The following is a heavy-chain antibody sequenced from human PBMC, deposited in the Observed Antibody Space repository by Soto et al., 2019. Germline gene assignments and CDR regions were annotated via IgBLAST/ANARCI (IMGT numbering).Heavy chain of an antibody. D-gene: IGHD4-4*01. J-gene: IGHJ3*02. CDR3: ARLRRDGYNNAFDI. CDR1: GGTFSSYA. Sequence: QVQLVQSGAEVKKPGSSVKVSCKASGGTFSSYAISWVRQAPGQGLEWMGGIIPIFGTANYAQKFQGRVTSTADKSTSTAYMELSSLRSEDTAVYYCARLRRDGYNNAFDIWGQGTMVTVSS. CDR2: IIPIFGTA. V-gene: IGHV1-69*06.